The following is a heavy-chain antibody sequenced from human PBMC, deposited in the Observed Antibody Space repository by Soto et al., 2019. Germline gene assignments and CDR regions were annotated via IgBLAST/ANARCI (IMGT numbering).Heavy chain of an antibody. CDR2: ITPSGSTI. CDR1: GFTFSDYY. V-gene: IGHV3-11*01. Sequence: QVQLVESGGGLVKPGGSLKLSCAASGFTFSDYYLSWIRQAPGKGLEWVSYITPSGSTIYYADSVKGRFTISRDNAKNSLYLQMNSLRAKDTAVYYCARDRTWFGEFDYWGQGTLVTVSS. D-gene: IGHD3-10*01. J-gene: IGHJ4*02. CDR3: ARDRTWFGEFDY.